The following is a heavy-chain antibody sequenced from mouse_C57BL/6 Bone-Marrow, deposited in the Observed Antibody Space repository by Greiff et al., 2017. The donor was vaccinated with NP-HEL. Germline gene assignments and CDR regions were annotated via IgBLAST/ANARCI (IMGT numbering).Heavy chain of an antibody. Sequence: EVKLMESGGGLVQPGGSMKLSCVASGFTFSNYWMNWVRQSPEKGLEWVAQIRLKSDNYATHYAESVKGRFTISRDDSKSSVYLQMNNLRAEDTGIYYCTRGSSGYPYFDYWGQGTTLTVSS. CDR3: TRGSSGYPYFDY. D-gene: IGHD3-2*02. V-gene: IGHV6-3*01. J-gene: IGHJ2*01. CDR2: IRLKSDNYAT. CDR1: GFTFSNYW.